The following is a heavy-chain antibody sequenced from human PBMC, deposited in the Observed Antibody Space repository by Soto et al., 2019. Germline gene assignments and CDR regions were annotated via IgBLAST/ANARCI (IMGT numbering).Heavy chain of an antibody. CDR3: VRDSGAKLSSS. D-gene: IGHD6-13*01. Sequence: SVKVSCKASGGTFSSYRINWVRQAPGQGLEWVRGIVPIYRTADYAQKFQGRVTITADESARTSYMELRSLKSQDTAVYYCVRDSGAKLSSSWGQGTLVTVSA. CDR1: GGTFSSYR. V-gene: IGHV1-69*13. J-gene: IGHJ4*02. CDR2: IVPIYRTA.